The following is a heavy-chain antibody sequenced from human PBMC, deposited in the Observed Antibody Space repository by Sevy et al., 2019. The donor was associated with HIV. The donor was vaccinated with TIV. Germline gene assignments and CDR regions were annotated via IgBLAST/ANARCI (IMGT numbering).Heavy chain of an antibody. J-gene: IGHJ3*02. CDR1: GFTFDDYA. V-gene: IGHV3-9*01. CDR3: AKDERSSIAARGLGAFDI. CDR2: ISWNSGSI. D-gene: IGHD6-6*01. Sequence: GGSLRLSCAASGFTFDDYAMRWVRQAPGKGLEWVSGISWNSGSIGYADSVKGRFTISRDNAKNSLYLQMNSLRAEDTALYYCAKDERSSIAARGLGAFDIWGQGTMVTVSS.